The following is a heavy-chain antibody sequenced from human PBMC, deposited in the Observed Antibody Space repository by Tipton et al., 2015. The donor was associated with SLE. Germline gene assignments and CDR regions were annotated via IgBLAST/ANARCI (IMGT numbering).Heavy chain of an antibody. V-gene: IGHV1-46*01. D-gene: IGHD6-13*01. CDR3: ARGGQQHYFDY. CDR1: GYTFTSYY. J-gene: IGHJ4*02. CDR2: INPSGGST. Sequence: QLVQSGAEVKKPGASVKVSCKTSGYTFTSYYMHWVRQAPGQGLEWMGIINPSGGSTSYAQKFQGRVTMTRDTYTSTVYMDLSSLRSEDTAVYYCARGGQQHYFDYWGQGTLVTVSS.